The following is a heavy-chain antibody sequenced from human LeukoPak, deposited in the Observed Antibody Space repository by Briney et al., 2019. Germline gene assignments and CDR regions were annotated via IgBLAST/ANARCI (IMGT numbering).Heavy chain of an antibody. V-gene: IGHV4-4*07. CDR2: IYTSGST. D-gene: IGHD6-19*01. CDR3: ARGNIAVAGPEYYYMDV. CDR1: GGSISSYY. Sequence: SETLSLTCTVSGGSISSYYWSWIRQPAGKGLEWIGRIYTSGSTNYNPSLKSRVTMSVDTSKNQFSLKLSSVTAADTAVYYCARGNIAVAGPEYYYMDVWGKGTTVTISS. J-gene: IGHJ6*03.